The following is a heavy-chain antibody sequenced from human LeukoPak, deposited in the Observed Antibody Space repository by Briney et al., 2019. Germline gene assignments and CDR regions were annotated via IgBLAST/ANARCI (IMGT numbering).Heavy chain of an antibody. CDR2: ISTYNGNT. Sequence: ASVTVSCKASGYTFTSYGISWVRQAPGQGLEWMGWISTYNGNTNYAQKLKGRVTITTDTSTSTAYMELRSLRSDDTAVYYCARERRDGYNLRYYFDNWGQGTLVTVSS. CDR3: ARERRDGYNLRYYFDN. CDR1: GYTFTSYG. D-gene: IGHD5-24*01. V-gene: IGHV1-18*01. J-gene: IGHJ4*02.